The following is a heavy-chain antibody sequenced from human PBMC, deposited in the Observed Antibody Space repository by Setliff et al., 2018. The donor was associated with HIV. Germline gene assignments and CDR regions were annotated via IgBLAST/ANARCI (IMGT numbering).Heavy chain of an antibody. D-gene: IGHD1-26*01. CDR3: ARDKEGATHAYDI. CDR1: GGSISSYY. J-gene: IGHJ3*02. Sequence: SETLSLTCTVSGGSISSYYWTWLRQFPGKGLEWIGYIYNSGSTRYNPSLESRVTISVDTSKNEFSLKLTSVTAADTAVYYCARDKEGATHAYDIWGQGTMVTVSS. V-gene: IGHV4-4*08. CDR2: IYNSGST.